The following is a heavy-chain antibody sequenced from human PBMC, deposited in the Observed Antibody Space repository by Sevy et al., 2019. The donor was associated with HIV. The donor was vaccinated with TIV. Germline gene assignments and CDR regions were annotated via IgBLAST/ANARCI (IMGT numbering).Heavy chain of an antibody. CDR2: ISGSCGAT. V-gene: IGHV3-23*01. D-gene: IGHD5-18*01. CDR3: AEGDRAYYGMDV. Sequence: GGSLRLSCAASGFTFARYAMNWVRQAPGKGLEWVSAISGSCGATYYAESVEGRCTISRDTSRETLDVQMNSLGVEGTAFYYGAEGDRAYYGMDVWGQGTTVTVSS. CDR1: GFTFARYA. J-gene: IGHJ6*02.